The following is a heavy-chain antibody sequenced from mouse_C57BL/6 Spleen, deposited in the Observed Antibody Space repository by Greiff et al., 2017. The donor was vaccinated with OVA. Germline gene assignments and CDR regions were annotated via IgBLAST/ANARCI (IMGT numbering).Heavy chain of an antibody. CDR3: ARVGYGSSYLYWYFDV. CDR1: GYSITSGYY. CDR2: ISYDGSN. D-gene: IGHD1-1*01. J-gene: IGHJ1*03. V-gene: IGHV3-6*01. Sequence: EVKLLESGPGLVKPSQSLSLTCSVTGYSITSGYYWNWIRQFPGNKLEWMGYISYDGSNNYNPSLKNRISITRDTSKNQFFLKLNSVTTEDTATYYCARVGYGSSYLYWYFDVWGTGTTVTVSS.